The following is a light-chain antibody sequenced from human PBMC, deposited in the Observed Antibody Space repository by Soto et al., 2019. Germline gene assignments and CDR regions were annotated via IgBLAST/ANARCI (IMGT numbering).Light chain of an antibody. V-gene: IGLV2-23*01. CDR1: SCDIGTYNL. CDR2: EGI. J-gene: IGLJ1*01. CDR3: CSYAGSGTDNYV. Sequence: QSVLTQPASVSGSPGQSITISCTGTSCDIGTYNLVSWYQHYPGKAPKLMIYEGIKRPSGVSNRFSGSKSGNTAFLTISGLQAADEADYYCCSYAGSGTDNYVFGSGTKVTVL.